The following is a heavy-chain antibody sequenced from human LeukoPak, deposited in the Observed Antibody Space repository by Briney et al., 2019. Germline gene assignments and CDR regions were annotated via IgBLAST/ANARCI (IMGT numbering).Heavy chain of an antibody. V-gene: IGHV3-23*01. CDR2: ISGNGDIT. Sequence: GGSLRLSCAASRFTFNTYAVNWVREAPGKGLEWVSAISGNGDITYYADSVRGRFTISRDNSKNTLYLQMNSLRAEDTAVYYCARVKRDCSGGSCYSYDYWGQGTLVTVSS. J-gene: IGHJ4*02. CDR3: ARVKRDCSGGSCYSYDY. CDR1: RFTFNTYA. D-gene: IGHD2-15*01.